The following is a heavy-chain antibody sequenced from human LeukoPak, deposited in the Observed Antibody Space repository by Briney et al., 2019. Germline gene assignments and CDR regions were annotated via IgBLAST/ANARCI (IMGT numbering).Heavy chain of an antibody. CDR2: IYSGGST. J-gene: IGHJ4*02. CDR1: GFTVSSNY. CDR3: ARVNYGYYSTYYFDY. V-gene: IGHV3-53*01. D-gene: IGHD4-17*01. Sequence: RSGGSLRLSCAASGFTVSSNYMSWVRQAPGKGLEWVSVIYSGGSTYYADSVKGRFTISRDNSKNTLYLQMNSLRAKDTAVYYCARVNYGYYSTYYFDYWGQGTLVTVSS.